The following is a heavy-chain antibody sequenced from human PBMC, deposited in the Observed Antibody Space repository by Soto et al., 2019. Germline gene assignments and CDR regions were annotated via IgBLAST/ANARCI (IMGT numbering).Heavy chain of an antibody. V-gene: IGHV1-69*02. Sequence: ASVKVSCKASGGTFSSYTISWVRQAPGQGLEWMGRIIPILGIANYAQKFQGRVTITADKSTSTAYMELSSLRSEDTAVYYCAAHIVVVPAATYHAFDIWGQGTMVTVSS. D-gene: IGHD2-2*01. J-gene: IGHJ3*02. CDR3: AAHIVVVPAATYHAFDI. CDR2: IIPILGIA. CDR1: GGTFSSYT.